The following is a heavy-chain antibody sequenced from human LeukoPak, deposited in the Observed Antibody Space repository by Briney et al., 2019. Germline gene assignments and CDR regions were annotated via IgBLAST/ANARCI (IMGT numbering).Heavy chain of an antibody. CDR1: GASISSGGYY. D-gene: IGHD2-2*01. V-gene: IGHV4-31*03. J-gene: IGHJ1*01. CDR3: ARGPHCSSTSCYSEYFHH. CDR2: ISYSGSP. Sequence: SQTLSLTCTVSGASISSGGYYWSWIRQHPGKGLEWIGYISYSGSPYYDPSLKSRVTISVDTSRNLFSLKLSSVTAADTAVYYCARGPHCSSTSCYSEYFHHWGQGTLVTVSS.